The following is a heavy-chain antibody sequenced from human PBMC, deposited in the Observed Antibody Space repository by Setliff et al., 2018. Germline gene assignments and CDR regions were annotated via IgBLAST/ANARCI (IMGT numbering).Heavy chain of an antibody. J-gene: IGHJ5*02. CDR2: IYYSGST. V-gene: IGHV4-39*01. Sequence: PSETLSLTCTVSGGSISSSSYYWGWIRQPPGKGLEWIGGIYYSGSTYYNPSLKSRVTISVDTSKNQFSLKLSSVTAADTAVYYCASCLAARRGGWFDPWGQGTLVTVSS. CDR1: GGSISSSSYY. D-gene: IGHD6-6*01. CDR3: ASCLAARRGGWFDP.